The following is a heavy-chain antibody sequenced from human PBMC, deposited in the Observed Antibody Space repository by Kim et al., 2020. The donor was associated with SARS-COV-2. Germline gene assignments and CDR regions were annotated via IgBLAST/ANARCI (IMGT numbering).Heavy chain of an antibody. CDR1: GFTFSSYD. D-gene: IGHD3-10*01. CDR2: IGTAGDP. J-gene: IGHJ6*02. Sequence: GGSLRLSCAASGFTFSSYDMHWVRQATGKGLEWVSAIGTAGDPYYPGSVKGRFTISRENAKNSLYLQMNSLRAGDTAVYYCARAWRGYYGSGGDYGMDVWGQGTTVTVSS. CDR3: ARAWRGYYGSGGDYGMDV. V-gene: IGHV3-13*05.